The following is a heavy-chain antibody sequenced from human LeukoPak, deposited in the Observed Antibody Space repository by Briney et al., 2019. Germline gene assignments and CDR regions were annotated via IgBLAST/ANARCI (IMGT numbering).Heavy chain of an antibody. Sequence: GGSLRLSCAASGFTFSSYGMHWVRQAPGKGLEWVAVISYDGSNKYYADSVKGRFAISRDNPKNTLYLQMNSLRAEDTAVYYCAKQSRYYDSSGPGAFDIWGQGTMVTVSS. D-gene: IGHD3-22*01. V-gene: IGHV3-30*18. CDR3: AKQSRYYDSSGPGAFDI. CDR1: GFTFSSYG. J-gene: IGHJ3*02. CDR2: ISYDGSNK.